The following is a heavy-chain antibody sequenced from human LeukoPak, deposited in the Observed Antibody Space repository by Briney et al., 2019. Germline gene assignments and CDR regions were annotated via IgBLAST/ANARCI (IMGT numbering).Heavy chain of an antibody. CDR3: ATYVDTVRYDAFDV. CDR2: IHPDGKNT. D-gene: IGHD5-18*01. Sequence: PWGSLRLSCAASGFTFSNYWMDWVRQAPGKGLVWVSRIHPDGKNTAYADSVKGRFTISRDNARNTLFLQMNSLRTEDAAVYYCATYVDTVRYDAFDVWGQGTMVTVSS. CDR1: GFTFSNYW. V-gene: IGHV3-74*01. J-gene: IGHJ3*01.